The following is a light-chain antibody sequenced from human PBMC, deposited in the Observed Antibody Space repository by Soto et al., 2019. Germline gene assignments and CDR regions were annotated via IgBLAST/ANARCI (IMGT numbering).Light chain of an antibody. Sequence: VLAQSPATLSLSPGERATLSCRASQSVSSYLAWYQQKPGQAPRLLIYDASNRATGIPARFSGSGSGTDFTLTISSLEPEDFAVYYCQQRSNWWTFGQGTKVDIK. V-gene: IGKV3-11*01. CDR3: QQRSNWWT. CDR2: DAS. J-gene: IGKJ1*01. CDR1: QSVSSY.